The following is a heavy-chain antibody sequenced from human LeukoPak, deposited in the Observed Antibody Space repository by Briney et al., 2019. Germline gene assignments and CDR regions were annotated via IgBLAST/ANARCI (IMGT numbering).Heavy chain of an antibody. J-gene: IGHJ4*02. V-gene: IGHV3-30*18. Sequence: GGSLSLSCAASGFTFSRYGMHWVSQAPGKGPEWAAVISSDGNIKYYIDSVKGRFTISRDNAKNTLYLQMNSLRAEDTAVYYCAKQMAVDYFDYWGQGTLVTVSS. CDR1: GFTFSRYG. D-gene: IGHD5-24*01. CDR2: ISSDGNIK. CDR3: AKQMAVDYFDY.